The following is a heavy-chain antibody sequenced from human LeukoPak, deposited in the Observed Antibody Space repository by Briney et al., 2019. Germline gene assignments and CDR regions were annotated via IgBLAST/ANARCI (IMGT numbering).Heavy chain of an antibody. D-gene: IGHD6-13*01. Sequence: GASVKVSCKASGYTFTTYGISWVRQAPGQGLEWMGWISAHNGNTKYAQKFQGRVTMTTDTSTSTAYMELRSLRSDDTALYYCAGDYDSSSPFDYWGQGTLVTVSS. CDR1: GYTFTTYG. J-gene: IGHJ4*02. CDR3: AGDYDSSSPFDY. V-gene: IGHV1-18*01. CDR2: ISAHNGNT.